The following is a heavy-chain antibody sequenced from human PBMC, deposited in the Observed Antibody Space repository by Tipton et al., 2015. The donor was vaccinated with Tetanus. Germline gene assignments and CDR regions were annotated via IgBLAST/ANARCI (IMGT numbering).Heavy chain of an antibody. CDR1: GASSTSGDYY. J-gene: IGHJ4*02. D-gene: IGHD4-23*01. CDR3: ARCPYGGVSGTLYY. V-gene: IGHV4-39*07. CDR2: IYYTGST. Sequence: LRLSCTVSGASSTSGDYYWAWIRQPPGKGPEWIGSIYYTGSTYYNPSLKSRVTISIDTSKKQFSLNLSSVIAADTAVYFCARCPYGGVSGTLYYWGQGILVTVSS.